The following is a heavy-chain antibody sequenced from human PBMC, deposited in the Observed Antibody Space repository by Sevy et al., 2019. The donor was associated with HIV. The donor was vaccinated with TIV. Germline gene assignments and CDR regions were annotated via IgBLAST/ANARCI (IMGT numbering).Heavy chain of an antibody. CDR3: AIVLGSADTATAPNDAFDI. CDR1: GFTFSNYW. V-gene: IGHV3-7*01. Sequence: GGSLRLSCAASGFTFSNYWMSWVRQAPGKGLEWVANIKQDGSEKYYVDSVKGRFTISRDNAKNSLYLQMNSLRAEDTAVYYCAIVLGSADTATAPNDAFDIWGQGTMVTVSS. D-gene: IGHD7-27*01. CDR2: IKQDGSEK. J-gene: IGHJ3*02.